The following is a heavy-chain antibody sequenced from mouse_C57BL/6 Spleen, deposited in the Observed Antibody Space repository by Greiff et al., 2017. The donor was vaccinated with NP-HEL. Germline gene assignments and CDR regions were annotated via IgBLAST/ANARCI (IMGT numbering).Heavy chain of an antibody. J-gene: IGHJ4*01. V-gene: IGHV1-69*01. D-gene: IGHD2-2*01. CDR2: IDPSDSYT. CDR1: GYTFTSYW. Sequence: QVQLKQPGAELVMPGASVKLSCKASGYTFTSYWMHWVKQRPGQGLEWIGEIDPSDSYTNYNQKFKGKSTLTVDKSSSTAYMQLSSLTSEDSAVYYCARGGLYWGQGTSVTVSS. CDR3: ARGGLY.